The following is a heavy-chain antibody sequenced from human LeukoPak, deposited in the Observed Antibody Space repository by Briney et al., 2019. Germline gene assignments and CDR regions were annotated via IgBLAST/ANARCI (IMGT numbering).Heavy chain of an antibody. V-gene: IGHV5-51*01. CDR3: ARVYYGSGSYYHTTPSKIDY. J-gene: IGHJ4*02. D-gene: IGHD3-10*01. CDR1: GYSFTSYW. CDR2: FYTGDSGN. Sequence: GESLQISCKGSGYSFTSYWIGWVRQMPGKGLEWLGTFYTGDSGNRYSPSFQGHATISADKSIRTAYLQWSSLKASDTAIYYCARVYYGSGSYYHTTPSKIDYWGQGTLVTVSS.